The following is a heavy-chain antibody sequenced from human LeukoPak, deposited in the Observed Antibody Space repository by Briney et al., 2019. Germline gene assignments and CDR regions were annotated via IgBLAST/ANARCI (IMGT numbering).Heavy chain of an antibody. CDR3: ASGGYSYGKDAFDI. V-gene: IGHV4-38-2*02. D-gene: IGHD5-18*01. CDR1: GYSISSGYY. Sequence: SETLSLTCTVSGYSISSGYYWGWIRQPPGKGLEWIGSIYHSGSTYYNPSLKSRVTISVDTSKNQFSLKLSSVTAADTAVYYCASGGYSYGKDAFDIWGQGTMVTVSS. CDR2: IYHSGST. J-gene: IGHJ3*02.